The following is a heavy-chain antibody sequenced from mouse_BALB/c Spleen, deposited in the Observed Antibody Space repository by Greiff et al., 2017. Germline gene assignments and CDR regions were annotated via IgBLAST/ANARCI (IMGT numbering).Heavy chain of an antibody. CDR3: ARSSLLRDAMDY. V-gene: IGHV1-9*01. CDR2: ILPGSGST. Sequence: VQLQQSGAELMKPGASVKISCKATGYTFSSYWIEWVKQRPGHGLEWIGEILPGSGSTNYNEKFKGKATFTADTSSNTAYMQLSSLTSEDSAVHYCARSSLLRDAMDYWGQGTSVTVSS. CDR1: GYTFSSYW. D-gene: IGHD1-2*01. J-gene: IGHJ4*01.